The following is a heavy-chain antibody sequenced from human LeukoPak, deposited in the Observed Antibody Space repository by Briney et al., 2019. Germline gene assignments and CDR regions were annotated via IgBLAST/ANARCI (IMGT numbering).Heavy chain of an antibody. CDR1: GGTFSSYA. J-gene: IGHJ3*02. D-gene: IGHD3-10*01. CDR2: IIPIFGTA. Sequence: SVKVSCKASGGTFSSYAISWVRQAPGQGLEWMGGIIPIFGTANYAQKFQGRVTITADKSTSTAYMELSSLRSEDTAVYYYARGWFGELDAFDIWGQGTMVTVSS. V-gene: IGHV1-69*06. CDR3: ARGWFGELDAFDI.